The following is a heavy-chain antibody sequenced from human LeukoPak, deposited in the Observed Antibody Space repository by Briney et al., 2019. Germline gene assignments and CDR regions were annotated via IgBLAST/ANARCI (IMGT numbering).Heavy chain of an antibody. CDR3: ARLDYGDYHHEYYFDY. J-gene: IGHJ4*02. V-gene: IGHV4-31*03. Sequence: SETLSLTCTVSGGSISSGGYCWSWIRQHPGKGLEWIRYIYYSGSTYYNPSLKSRVTISVDTSKNQFSLKLSSVTAADTAVYYCARLDYGDYHHEYYFDYWGQGTLVTVSS. D-gene: IGHD4-17*01. CDR2: IYYSGST. CDR1: GGSISSGGYC.